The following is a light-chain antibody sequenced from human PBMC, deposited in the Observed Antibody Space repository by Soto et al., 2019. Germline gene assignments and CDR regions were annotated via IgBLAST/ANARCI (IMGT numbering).Light chain of an antibody. J-gene: IGLJ7*01. Sequence: QSALTQPASVSGSPGQSITISCTGTSSDVGSHNLVSWYQQHPGQAPKPMIYEVTKRPLGVSTRFSASKSGNTASLTISGLQAEDEADYSCCSYGGSRAVFGGGTQLTVL. CDR3: CSYGGSRAV. CDR2: EVT. V-gene: IGLV2-23*02. CDR1: SSDVGSHNL.